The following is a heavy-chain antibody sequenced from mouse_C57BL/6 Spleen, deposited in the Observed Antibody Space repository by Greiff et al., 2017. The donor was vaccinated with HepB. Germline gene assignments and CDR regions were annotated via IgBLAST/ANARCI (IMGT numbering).Heavy chain of an antibody. CDR3: ARGPSPNPIDY. J-gene: IGHJ2*01. CDR2: IDPSDSYT. D-gene: IGHD4-1*01. Sequence: QVQLQQPGAELVRPGTSVKLSCKASGYTFTSYWMHWVKQRPGQGLEWIGVIDPSDSYTNYNQKFKGKATLTVDTSSSTAYMQLSSLTSEDSAVYYCARGPSPNPIDYWGQGTTLTVSS. CDR1: GYTFTSYW. V-gene: IGHV1-59*01.